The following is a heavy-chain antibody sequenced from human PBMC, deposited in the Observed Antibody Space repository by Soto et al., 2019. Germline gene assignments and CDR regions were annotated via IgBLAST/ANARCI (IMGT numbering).Heavy chain of an antibody. V-gene: IGHV3-23*05. Sequence: GGSLRLSCTASGLPHSSFAMMWVRQAPGNGLECVSGIYGSGRGIEYADSVKGRFTISRDNSKNTVYLQMTDLRADDTAVYYCAKDAVYNDGLWLMDHWGQGTQVTVSS. D-gene: IGHD2-21*01. CDR2: IYGSGRGI. J-gene: IGHJ4*02. CDR1: GLPHSSFA. CDR3: AKDAVYNDGLWLMDH.